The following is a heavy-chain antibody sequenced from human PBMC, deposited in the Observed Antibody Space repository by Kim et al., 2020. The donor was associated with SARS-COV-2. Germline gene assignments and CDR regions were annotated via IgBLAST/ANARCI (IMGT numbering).Heavy chain of an antibody. CDR1: GFTFSNAW. D-gene: IGHD1-26*01. J-gene: IGHJ4*02. CDR2: IKSKTDGGTT. CDR3: TTAFTSKWELLLDY. Sequence: GGSLRLSCAASGFTFSNAWMSWVRQAPGKGLEWVGRIKSKTDGGTTDYAAPVKGRFTISRDDSKNTLYLQMNSLKTEDTAVYYCTTAFTSKWELLLDYWGQGTLVTVSS. V-gene: IGHV3-15*01.